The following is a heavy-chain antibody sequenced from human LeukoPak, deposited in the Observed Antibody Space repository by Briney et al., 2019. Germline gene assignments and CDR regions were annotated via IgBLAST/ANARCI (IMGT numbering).Heavy chain of an antibody. J-gene: IGHJ4*02. V-gene: IGHV1-46*01. CDR2: INPSGGST. CDR1: GYTFTCYY. D-gene: IGHD6-19*01. CDR3: ARVAGEYSSGWYDFDY. Sequence: ASVKVSCKASGYTFTCYYMHWVRQAPGQGLEWMGIINPSGGSTSYAQKFQGRVTMTRDTSTSTVYMELSSLRSEDTAAYYCARVAGEYSSGWYDFDYWGQGTLVTVSS.